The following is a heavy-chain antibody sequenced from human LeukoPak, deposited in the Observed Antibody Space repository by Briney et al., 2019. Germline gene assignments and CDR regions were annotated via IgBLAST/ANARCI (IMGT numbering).Heavy chain of an antibody. J-gene: IGHJ6*02. CDR2: IYYSGST. V-gene: IGHV4-59*01. Sequence: SETLSLTCTVSGGSISSYYWSWIRQPPGKGLEWIGYIYYSGSTNYNPSLKSRVTISVDTSKNQFSLKLSSVTAADTAVYYCARGRVVPAARFPYYYYGMDVWGQGTTVTVSS. CDR1: GGSISSYY. D-gene: IGHD2-2*01. CDR3: ARGRVVPAARFPYYYYGMDV.